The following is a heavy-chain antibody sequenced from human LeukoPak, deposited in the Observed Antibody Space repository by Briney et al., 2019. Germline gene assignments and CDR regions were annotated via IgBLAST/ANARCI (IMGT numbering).Heavy chain of an antibody. D-gene: IGHD6-13*01. CDR1: GFTFSSYA. J-gene: IGHJ5*02. CDR3: AKGRGSRAYNYFDT. V-gene: IGHV3-23*01. Sequence: GGSLRLSCAASGFTFSSYAMNWVRQAPGKGLQWVSSLSGSGGSSYYADSVKGRFTISRDNTNKTLYLQMDSLGVEDSAIYFCAKGRGSRAYNYFDTWARDAWSPS. CDR2: LSGSGGSS.